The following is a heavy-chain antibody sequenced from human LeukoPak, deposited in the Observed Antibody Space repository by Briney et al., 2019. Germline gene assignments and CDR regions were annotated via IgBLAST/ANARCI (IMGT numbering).Heavy chain of an antibody. J-gene: IGHJ5*01. Sequence: GGSLRLSCAASGFTFSSYAMSWGRQAPGKGPEWVSDISGSGGTTYYADSVKGRFTISRDNSKNTLYLQMNSLRAEDTALYYCAKWWQYNWFDWWGEGTLVSVSS. CDR1: GFTFSSYA. CDR3: AKWWQYNWFDW. D-gene: IGHD2-15*01. V-gene: IGHV3-23*01. CDR2: ISGSGGTT.